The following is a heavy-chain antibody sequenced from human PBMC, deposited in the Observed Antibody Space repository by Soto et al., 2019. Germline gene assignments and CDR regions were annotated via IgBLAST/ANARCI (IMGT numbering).Heavy chain of an antibody. CDR3: ARHGYNYGGGYFDY. D-gene: IGHD5-18*01. V-gene: IGHV3-66*04. CDR1: GVTVSSNY. Sequence: EVQLVESGGGLVQPGGSLRLSCAASGVTVSSNYMSWVRQAPGKGLEWVSVIYSGGSTYYADSVKGRFTISRDNSKTTLYLQWNSLRAEDTAVYYCARHGYNYGGGYFDYWGQGTLVTVSS. CDR2: IYSGGST. J-gene: IGHJ4*02.